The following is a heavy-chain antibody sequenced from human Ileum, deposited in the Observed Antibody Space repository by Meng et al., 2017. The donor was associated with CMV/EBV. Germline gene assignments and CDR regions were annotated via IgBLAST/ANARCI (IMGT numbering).Heavy chain of an antibody. Sequence: KVSCKGSGYSFTNYWIAWVRQLPGKGLEWMGIINPDDFELRYSPSFQGQITVSADNSITTAYLQWSSVKASDTAMYYCARHHRGNNDYWGQGTLVTVSS. J-gene: IGHJ4*02. CDR2: INPDDFEL. V-gene: IGHV5-51*01. CDR3: ARHHRGNNDY. CDR1: GYSFTNYW. D-gene: IGHD1/OR15-1a*01.